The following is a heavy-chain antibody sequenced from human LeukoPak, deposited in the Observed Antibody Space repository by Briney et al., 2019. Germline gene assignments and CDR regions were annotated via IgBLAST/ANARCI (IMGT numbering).Heavy chain of an antibody. CDR3: ARAVGYFDY. Sequence: PSETLSLTCTVSGGSISSYYWSWIRQPPGKGLEWIGYIYYSGSTNYNPSLKSRVTISVDTSKNQFSLKLSSVTAADAAVYYCARAVGYFDYWGQGTLVTVSS. J-gene: IGHJ4*02. D-gene: IGHD3-10*01. V-gene: IGHV4-59*01. CDR2: IYYSGST. CDR1: GGSISSYY.